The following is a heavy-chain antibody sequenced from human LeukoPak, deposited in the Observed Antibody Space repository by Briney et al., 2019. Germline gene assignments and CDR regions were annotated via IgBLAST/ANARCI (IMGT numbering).Heavy chain of an antibody. CDR2: ICGVGTYK. J-gene: IGHJ4*02. CDR1: GFTFSSFS. V-gene: IGHV3-21*01. CDR3: AKDGPAVIFFGYFEY. D-gene: IGHD3-3*02. Sequence: GGALRLSCAASGFTFSSFSMNWVRQAPGKGLEWVSSICGVGTYKYYADSVKGRFTISRDNSKNTLYLQLSSLKTEDTAVYYCAKDGPAVIFFGYFEYWGQGTLVTVSS.